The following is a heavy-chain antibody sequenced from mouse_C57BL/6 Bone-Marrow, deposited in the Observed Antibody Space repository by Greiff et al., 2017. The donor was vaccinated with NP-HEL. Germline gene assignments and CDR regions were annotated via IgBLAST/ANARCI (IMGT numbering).Heavy chain of an antibody. CDR1: GYAFSSYW. CDR3: AKWGGNYYFDY. J-gene: IGHJ2*01. Sequence: QVQLQQSGAELVKPGASVKISCKASGYAFSSYWMNWVKQRPGKGLEWIGQIYRGDGDTNYNGKFKGNATLTADKSSSTAYMQLSSLTSEDSAVYFCAKWGGNYYFDYWGQGTTLTVSS. D-gene: IGHD2-1*01. V-gene: IGHV1-80*01. CDR2: IYRGDGDT.